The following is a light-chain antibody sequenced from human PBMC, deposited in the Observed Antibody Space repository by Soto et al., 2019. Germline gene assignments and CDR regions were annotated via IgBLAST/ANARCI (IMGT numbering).Light chain of an antibody. V-gene: IGKV3-20*01. CDR3: QQYGSSPT. J-gene: IGKJ1*01. Sequence: EIVLTQSPGTLSLSPGERATLSCSASQSVSSSCLVWYQQKPGQAPRLLIYGASSRATGIPARFSGSGSGTDFTLTISRLEPEDFAVYYCQQYGSSPTFGQGTKVEIK. CDR2: GAS. CDR1: QSVSSSC.